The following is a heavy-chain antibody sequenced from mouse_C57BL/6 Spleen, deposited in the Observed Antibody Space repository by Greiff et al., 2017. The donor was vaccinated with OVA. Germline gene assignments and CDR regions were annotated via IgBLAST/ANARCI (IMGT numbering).Heavy chain of an antibody. J-gene: IGHJ2*01. D-gene: IGHD4-1*02. CDR2: ISSGGSYT. V-gene: IGHV5-6*01. CDR3: ARLNWDEDY. Sequence: EVQLVESGGDLVKPGGSLKLSCAASGFTFSSYGMSWVRQTPDKRQEWVATISSGGSYTYYPDSVKGRFTISRDNAKNTLYLQMSSLKSEDTAMYYCARLNWDEDYWGQGTTLTVSS. CDR1: GFTFSSYG.